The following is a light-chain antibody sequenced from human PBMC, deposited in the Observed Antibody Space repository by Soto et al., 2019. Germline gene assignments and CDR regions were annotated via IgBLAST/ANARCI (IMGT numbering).Light chain of an antibody. CDR1: SSDIGGYDY. CDR2: DVS. V-gene: IGLV2-14*03. J-gene: IGLJ1*01. CDR3: NSYTSSTTYV. Sequence: QSALTQPASVSGSPGQWITISCTGSSSDIGGYDYVSWYQQHTGKAPKLMIYDVSKRPSGVSNRFSGSKSGNTASLTISGLQAEDEADYYFNSYTSSTTYVFGAGTKVTVL.